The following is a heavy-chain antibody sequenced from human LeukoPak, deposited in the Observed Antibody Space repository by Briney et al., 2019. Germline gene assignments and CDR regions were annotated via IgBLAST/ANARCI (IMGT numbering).Heavy chain of an antibody. CDR3: ARDYGGTFYYYYGMDV. D-gene: IGHD4-23*01. CDR2: INHSGST. V-gene: IGHV4-34*01. CDR1: GGSFSGYY. Sequence: PSETPSLTCAVYGGSFSGYYWSWIRQPPGKGLEWIGEINHSGSTNYNPSLKSRVTISVDTSKNQFSLKLSSVTAADTAVYYCARDYGGTFYYYYGMDVWGQGTTVTVSS. J-gene: IGHJ6*02.